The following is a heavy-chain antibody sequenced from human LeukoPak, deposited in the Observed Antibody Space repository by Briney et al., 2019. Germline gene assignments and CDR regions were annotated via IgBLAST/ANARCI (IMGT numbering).Heavy chain of an antibody. V-gene: IGHV1-69*13. D-gene: IGHD3-10*01. J-gene: IGHJ6*02. Sequence: GASVKVSCKTSGGTFSNCAISWVRQAPGQGLEWMGGIIPIFGTAHYAQKFQGRVTITADESTSTAYMELSSLRSEDTAVYYCARVLWFGERAWGYYYGMDVWGQGTTVTVSS. CDR3: ARVLWFGERAWGYYYGMDV. CDR1: GGTFSNCA. CDR2: IIPIFGTA.